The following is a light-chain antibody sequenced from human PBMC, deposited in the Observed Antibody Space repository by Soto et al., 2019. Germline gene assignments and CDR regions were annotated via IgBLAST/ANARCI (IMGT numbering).Light chain of an antibody. V-gene: IGKV4-1*01. CDR2: WAS. CDR3: QQYYSTPLT. J-gene: IGKJ4*01. CDR1: QSVLYSSNNKNY. Sequence: DIVMTQSPDSLAVSLGERATINWKSSQSVLYSSNNKNYLAWYQQKPGQPPKLLIYWASTRESGVPDRFSGSGYGTDFTLTISSLQAEDVSVYYCQQYYSTPLTFGGRTEVEIK.